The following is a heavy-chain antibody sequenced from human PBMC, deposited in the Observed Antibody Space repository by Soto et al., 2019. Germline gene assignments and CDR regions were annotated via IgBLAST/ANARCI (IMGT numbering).Heavy chain of an antibody. CDR2: ISGSADST. V-gene: IGHV3-23*01. CDR3: AKNLRGRYFDY. Sequence: EVQLLESGGGLVQPGGSLRLSCVASGFTFSSYAMSWVRQAPGKGLEWVSTISGSADSTYYEDSVKGRFTISRDNSKNTLYLQMSSLRAEDTAVYYCAKNLRGRYFDYWGQGTLVTVSS. CDR1: GFTFSSYA. J-gene: IGHJ4*02. D-gene: IGHD1-26*01.